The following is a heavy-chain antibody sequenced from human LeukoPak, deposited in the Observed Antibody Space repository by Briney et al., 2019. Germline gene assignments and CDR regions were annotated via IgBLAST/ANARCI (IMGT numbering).Heavy chain of an antibody. Sequence: GRSLRLSCAASGITFRSYGMHWVRQAPGKGLEWVAVISYDGNHKYYAESVKGRFSISRDNSKNTLYLQMNSLRADDTAVYYCAKGARGDTVTSIVGLNWFDPWGQGTLVTVSS. D-gene: IGHD4-17*01. CDR2: ISYDGNHK. V-gene: IGHV3-30*18. J-gene: IGHJ5*02. CDR1: GITFRSYG. CDR3: AKGARGDTVTSIVGLNWFDP.